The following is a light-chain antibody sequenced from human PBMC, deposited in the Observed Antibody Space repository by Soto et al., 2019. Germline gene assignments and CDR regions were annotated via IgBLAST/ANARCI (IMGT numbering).Light chain of an antibody. CDR2: GAS. J-gene: IGKJ3*01. CDR1: QSXXSSY. Sequence: EIVLTQSPXTLXLSPGXXAXXXXRXSQSXXSSYLAWYQQKPGQAPRLLIYGASSRATGIPDRFSGSGSGTDFTLTISRLEPEDFAVYYCQQYGSSLFTFGPGTKVDIK. V-gene: IGKV3-20*01. CDR3: QQYGSSLFT.